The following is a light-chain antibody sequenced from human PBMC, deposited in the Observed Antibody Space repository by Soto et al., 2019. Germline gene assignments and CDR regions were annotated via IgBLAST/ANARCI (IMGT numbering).Light chain of an antibody. CDR2: DDD. J-gene: IGLJ1*01. CDR3: GSRYSSLSADV. V-gene: IGLV1-51*01. CDR1: SSNIGGNS. Sequence: QSVMSQPPSVSAAPGQRVTISCSGSSSNIGGNSVSWYQQLPGTAPKLLIYDDDQRPSGIPDRFSGSKSGTSATLGITGFQTGDEADYYCGSRYSSLSADVFGTGTKLTVL.